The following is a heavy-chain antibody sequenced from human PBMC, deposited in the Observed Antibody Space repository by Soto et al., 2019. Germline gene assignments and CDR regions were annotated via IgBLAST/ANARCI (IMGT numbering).Heavy chain of an antibody. Sequence: SETLSLTCTVSGGSINSGGYYWSWIRRHPGKGLEWIGYIYYSGSTYYNPSLKSRVTISVDTSKNQFSLKLTSVTAADTAVYFCARAQTIFGIITVFDYWGQGTLVTVSS. J-gene: IGHJ4*02. D-gene: IGHD3-3*01. CDR1: GGSINSGGYY. CDR3: ARAQTIFGIITVFDY. CDR2: IYYSGST. V-gene: IGHV4-31*03.